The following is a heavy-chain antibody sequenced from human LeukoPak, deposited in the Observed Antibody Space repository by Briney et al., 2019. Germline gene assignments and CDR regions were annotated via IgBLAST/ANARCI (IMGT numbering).Heavy chain of an antibody. CDR3: ANLPGDYYGSETLVGGYFDY. D-gene: IGHD3-10*01. Sequence: GGSLRLAGAAYGFTFSSYAMRWVRQAPGRGLEWVSAISGSGGSTYYADSVKGRFTIYRDNSKNTLYLQMNSLRAEDTAVYYCANLPGDYYGSETLVGGYFDYWGQGTLVTVSS. CDR1: GFTFSSYA. CDR2: ISGSGGST. V-gene: IGHV3-23*01. J-gene: IGHJ4*02.